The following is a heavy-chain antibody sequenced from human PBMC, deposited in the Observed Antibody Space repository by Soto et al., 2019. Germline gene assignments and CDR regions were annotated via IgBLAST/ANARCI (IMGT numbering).Heavy chain of an antibody. CDR3: ARPLCSSTRCGPYFFDS. CDR2: MNPDNGKT. J-gene: IGHJ4*02. Sequence: QVQLVQSGAEVKKPGASVKVSCKASGYTFTSNDINWVRQAPGQGPEWMGWMNPDNGKTGFAQKFQRRITMTRNTSISPAYMELSSLRSDDTAVYFCARPLCSSTRCGPYFFDSWGQGSLVTFSS. CDR1: GYTFTSND. V-gene: IGHV1-8*01. D-gene: IGHD2-2*01.